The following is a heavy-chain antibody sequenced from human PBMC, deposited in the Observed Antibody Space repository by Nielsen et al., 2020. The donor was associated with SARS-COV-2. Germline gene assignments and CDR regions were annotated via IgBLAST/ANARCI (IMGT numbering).Heavy chain of an antibody. V-gene: IGHV3-30*03. D-gene: IGHD6-13*01. CDR2: ISSDGYYK. CDR3: ARDYNGRIAAAGGVGRYYYYGMDV. J-gene: IGHJ6*04. Sequence: WLRQPPGKGLEWVAVISSDGYYKFYADSVKGRFTISRDNSKNTLYLQMNSLRAEDTAVYYCARDYNGRIAAAGGVGRYYYYGMDVWGKGTTVTVSS.